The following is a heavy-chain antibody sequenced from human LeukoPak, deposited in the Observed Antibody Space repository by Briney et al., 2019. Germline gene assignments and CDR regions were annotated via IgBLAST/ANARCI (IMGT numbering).Heavy chain of an antibody. J-gene: IGHJ4*02. Sequence: SETLSLTCAVYGGSFSGYYWSWIRQPPGKGLEWIGEINHSGSTNYNPSLKSRVTISVDTSKNQFSLKLSSVTAADTAVYYCARLKGGYSYGTLDYWGQGTLVTVSS. D-gene: IGHD5-18*01. CDR1: GGSFSGYY. CDR3: ARLKGGYSYGTLDY. V-gene: IGHV4-34*01. CDR2: INHSGST.